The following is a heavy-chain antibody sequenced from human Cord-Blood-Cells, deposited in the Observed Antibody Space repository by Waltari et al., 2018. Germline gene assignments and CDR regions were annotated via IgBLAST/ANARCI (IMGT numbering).Heavy chain of an antibody. CDR3: ARDMGYSSSSGDAFDI. Sequence: QVQLVQSGAEVKKPGASVKVSCKASGYTFTGYYMHWVRQPPGQGLEWMGRTNPTSGGKKYEQKFQGRGTMTRDTSISTAYMELSRLRSDDTAVYYCARDMGYSSSSGDAFDIWGQGTMVTVSS. CDR2: TNPTSGGK. CDR1: GYTFTGYY. J-gene: IGHJ3*02. V-gene: IGHV1-2*02. D-gene: IGHD6-6*01.